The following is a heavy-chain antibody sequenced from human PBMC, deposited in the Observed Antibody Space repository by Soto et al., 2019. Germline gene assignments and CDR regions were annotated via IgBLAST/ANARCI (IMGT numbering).Heavy chain of an antibody. CDR3: ATYYGGTGRPAYVYGMDV. J-gene: IGHJ6*02. V-gene: IGHV3-23*01. D-gene: IGHD4-17*01. Sequence: PGGSLRLSCAASGFTFSNYAVTWVRQAPGKGLEWVSTISGSGGSTYYADSVKGRFTISRDNSKNTLYLQMNSLRAEDTAVYYCATYYGGTGRPAYVYGMDVWGQGTTVTVSS. CDR2: ISGSGGST. CDR1: GFTFSNYA.